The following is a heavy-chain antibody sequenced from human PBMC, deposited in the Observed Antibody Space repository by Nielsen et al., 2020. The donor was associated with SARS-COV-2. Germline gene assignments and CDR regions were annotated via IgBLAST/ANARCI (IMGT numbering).Heavy chain of an antibody. Sequence: ASVKVSCKASGYSFTGYYMHWVRQAPGQGLEWMGRINAIKGVADYAQKFQGRVTMTTDTSTSTAFLELRSLRSDDTAVYFCARDSGRSMDAFEIWGQGTMVTVSS. CDR3: ARDSGRSMDAFEI. J-gene: IGHJ3*02. CDR2: INAIKGVA. D-gene: IGHD1-26*01. V-gene: IGHV1-2*06. CDR1: GYSFTGYY.